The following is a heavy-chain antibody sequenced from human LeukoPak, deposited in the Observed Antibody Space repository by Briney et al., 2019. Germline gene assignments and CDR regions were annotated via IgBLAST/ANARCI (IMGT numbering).Heavy chain of an antibody. J-gene: IGHJ3*02. V-gene: IGHV3-21*04. Sequence: GGSLRLSCAASGFTFSAYNMNWVRRTPGKGLEWVSSITTSSTYMFYADSVRGRFTISRDNAKNSLYLQMNGLRAEDTAVYYCARMSQGAFDIWGQGTMVTVSS. CDR3: ARMSQGAFDI. CDR1: GFTFSAYN. CDR2: ITTSSTYM.